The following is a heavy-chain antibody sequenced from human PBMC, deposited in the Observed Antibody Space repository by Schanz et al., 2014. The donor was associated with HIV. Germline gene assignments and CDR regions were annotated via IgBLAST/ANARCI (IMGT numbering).Heavy chain of an antibody. Sequence: QVQLVESGGGVVQPGRSLRLSCAASGFTFITYGMHWVRQAPGKGLEWVAVITYDGSYKYYSDSVKGRFSISRDSSKSMVYLQMNSLRLEDTAVYYCVRGDTVFEYWGQGTLVTVS. CDR1: GFTFITYG. D-gene: IGHD5-18*01. V-gene: IGHV3-30*03. J-gene: IGHJ4*02. CDR2: ITYDGSYK. CDR3: VRGDTVFEY.